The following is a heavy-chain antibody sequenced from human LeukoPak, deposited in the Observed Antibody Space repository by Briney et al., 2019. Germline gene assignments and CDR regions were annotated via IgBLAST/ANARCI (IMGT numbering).Heavy chain of an antibody. CDR1: RFTFSDFS. Sequence: GGFLRLSCAASRFTFSDFSMNWVRQAPGKGLEWVSSISGSGKCIYYADSVKGRFTISRDNAKNSLYLQMNSLRAEDTAVYYCARVAYCGGDCYHSEGRRNWYFDLWGRGTLVTVSS. V-gene: IGHV3-21*01. J-gene: IGHJ2*01. D-gene: IGHD2-21*02. CDR3: ARVAYCGGDCYHSEGRRNWYFDL. CDR2: ISGSGKCI.